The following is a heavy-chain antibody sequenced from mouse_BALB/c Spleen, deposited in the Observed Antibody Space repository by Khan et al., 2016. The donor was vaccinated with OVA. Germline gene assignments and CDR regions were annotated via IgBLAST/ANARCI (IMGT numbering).Heavy chain of an antibody. D-gene: IGHD2-14*01. J-gene: IGHJ3*01. V-gene: IGHV1-4*01. CDR3: VRDGAYYRDDGWFGY. Sequence: VQLQQSGAELARPGASVKMSCKASGYTFTSYTIHWIKLRPGQGLEWIGYINPNNGYTNYNQKFKDKATLTADKSSTTVYMQLSSLTSDDSAVXNRVRDGAYYRDDGWFGYWGQGTLVTVSA. CDR2: INPNNGYT. CDR1: GYTFTSYT.